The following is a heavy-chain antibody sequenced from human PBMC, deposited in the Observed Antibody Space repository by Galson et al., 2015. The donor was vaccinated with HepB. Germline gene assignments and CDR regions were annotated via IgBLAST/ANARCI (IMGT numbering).Heavy chain of an antibody. CDR2: IDWDDEK. J-gene: IGHJ3*02. CDR3: ARIRGWGDAFDM. D-gene: IGHD6-19*01. V-gene: IGHV2-70*04. Sequence: PALVKPTQTLTLTCTFSGFSLTTSGVRVGWIRQPPGKALEWVARIDWDDEKFSTPSLKTRLTISKDTSKNQVVLKMTNMDPVDTATYYCARIRGWGDAFDMWGQGTRVTVSS. CDR1: GFSLTTSGVR.